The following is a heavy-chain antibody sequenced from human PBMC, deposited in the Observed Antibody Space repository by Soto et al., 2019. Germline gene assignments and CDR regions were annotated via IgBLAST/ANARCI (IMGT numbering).Heavy chain of an antibody. CDR2: IWYDGSNK. CDR1: GFTFSSFG. J-gene: IGHJ4*02. D-gene: IGHD3-22*01. Sequence: GGSLRLSCAASGFTFSSFGMHWVRQAPGKGLEWVAVIWYDGSNKYYADSVKGRFTISRDNSKNTLYLQMNSLRAEDTAVYYCATGYYYDSSGFPLPGYWGQGTLVTVSS. V-gene: IGHV3-33*01. CDR3: ATGYYYDSSGFPLPGY.